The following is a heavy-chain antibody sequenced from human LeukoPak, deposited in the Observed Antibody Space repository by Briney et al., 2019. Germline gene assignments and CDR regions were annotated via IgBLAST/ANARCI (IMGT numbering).Heavy chain of an antibody. Sequence: GGSLRLSCAASGFTFSSFAMTWVRQAPGKGLEWVSSITGNHGPTYNTDSVKGRFTISRDNSLNTLYLQMNSLRAEDTAVYYCTKDPNGDYVGAFDPWGQGTLVTVSS. CDR1: GFTFSSFA. D-gene: IGHD4-17*01. CDR3: TKDPNGDYVGAFDP. CDR2: ITGNHGPT. J-gene: IGHJ5*02. V-gene: IGHV3-23*01.